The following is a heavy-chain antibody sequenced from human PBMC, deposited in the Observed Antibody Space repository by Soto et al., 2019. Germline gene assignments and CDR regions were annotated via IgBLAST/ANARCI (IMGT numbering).Heavy chain of an antibody. D-gene: IGHD1-7*01. CDR3: ARGRNLPKLAPDY. CDR2: INHSGST. J-gene: IGHJ4*02. Sequence: HSETLSLTCAVYGGSFSGYYWSWIRQPPGKGLEWIGEINHSGSTNYNPSLKSRVTISVDTSKNQFSLKLSSVTAADTAVYYCARGRNLPKLAPDYWGQGTLVTVSS. CDR1: GGSFSGYY. V-gene: IGHV4-34*01.